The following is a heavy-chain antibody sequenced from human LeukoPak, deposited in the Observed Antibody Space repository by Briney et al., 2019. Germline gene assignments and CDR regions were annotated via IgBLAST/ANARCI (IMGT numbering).Heavy chain of an antibody. CDR1: GYTFTSYD. V-gene: IGHV1-2*02. Sequence: ASVKVSCKASGYTFTSYDINWVRQATGQGLEWMGWINPNSGGTDYGQKFQGRVTMTRDTSISTAYMELSSLRSDDTAVYYCASGYYDFWSGLYWGQGTLVTVSS. CDR2: INPNSGGT. CDR3: ASGYYDFWSGLY. D-gene: IGHD3-3*01. J-gene: IGHJ4*02.